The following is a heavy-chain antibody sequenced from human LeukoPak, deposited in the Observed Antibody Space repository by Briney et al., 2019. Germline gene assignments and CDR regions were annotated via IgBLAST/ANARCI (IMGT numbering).Heavy chain of an antibody. V-gene: IGHV3-7*01. J-gene: IGHJ6*03. D-gene: IGHD1-1*01. CDR3: ASPANDLPYYYYMDV. Sequence: GGSLRLSCAASGFTFSSYWLSWVRQAPGKGLEWVANIKQDGSEKYYVGSVKGRFTISRDNAKNSLYLQMNSLRAEDTAVYYCASPANDLPYYYYMDVWGKGTTVTVSS. CDR2: IKQDGSEK. CDR1: GFTFSSYW.